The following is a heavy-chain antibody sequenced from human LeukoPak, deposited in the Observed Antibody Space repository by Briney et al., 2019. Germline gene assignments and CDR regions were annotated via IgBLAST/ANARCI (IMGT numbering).Heavy chain of an antibody. V-gene: IGHV3-23*01. J-gene: IGHJ4*02. CDR2: ISGSGGST. Sequence: GGSLRLSCAASGFTFSSYWMSWVRQAPGKGLEWVSGISGSGGSTYYADSVKGRVTISRDNSKNTLYLQMNSLRAEDTAVYYCAKDLSSSWNYFDYWGQGTLVTVSS. CDR3: AKDLSSSWNYFDY. D-gene: IGHD6-13*01. CDR1: GFTFSSYW.